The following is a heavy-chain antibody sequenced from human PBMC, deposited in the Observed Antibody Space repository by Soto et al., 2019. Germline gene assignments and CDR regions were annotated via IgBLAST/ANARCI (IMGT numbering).Heavy chain of an antibody. CDR3: XRXXXXXGYRGSYYFDY. CDR2: IGAYNGNT. V-gene: IGHV1-18*01. J-gene: IGHJ4*02. Sequence: QVQLVQSAAEVKKPGASVKVSCKASGYTFTNYGISWVRQAPGQGLEWVGWIGAYNGNTDYAQKFQGRVTMTADTSTSTAYMELRSLRSDDTALYFXXRXXXXXGYRGSYYFDYWGQGTLVTVSS. D-gene: IGHD1-26*01. CDR1: GYTFTNYG.